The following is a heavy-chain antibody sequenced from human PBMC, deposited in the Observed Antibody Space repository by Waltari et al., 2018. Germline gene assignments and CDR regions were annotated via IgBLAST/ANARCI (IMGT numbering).Heavy chain of an antibody. CDR1: GFTFSIHW. Sequence: EEQLVESGGGLVQPGGSLRLSCVASGFTFSIHWMDWVRQDPGKGLEWVAKIKRDATEEMYVDSVKGRLTISKDNTKNSLFLEMNSLRAEDTAVYYCARDHWYSLDLWGQGTLVTVSS. D-gene: IGHD2-21*02. J-gene: IGHJ4*02. CDR3: ARDHWYSLDL. CDR2: IKRDATEE. V-gene: IGHV3-7*01.